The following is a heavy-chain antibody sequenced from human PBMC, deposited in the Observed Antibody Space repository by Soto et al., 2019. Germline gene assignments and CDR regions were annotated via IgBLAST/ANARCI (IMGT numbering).Heavy chain of an antibody. CDR1: GGSIRSSNYY. J-gene: IGHJ4*02. Sequence: SETLSLTCTVSGGSIRSSNYYWAWVRQPPGKGLEWIANIYYSGDTYFHPSLRSRLTVSVDTSKNQFSLKLSSLTSADTAMYYCASLQVPGNFDYWGQGTLVTVSS. D-gene: IGHD6-13*01. V-gene: IGHV4-39*01. CDR2: IYYSGDT. CDR3: ASLQVPGNFDY.